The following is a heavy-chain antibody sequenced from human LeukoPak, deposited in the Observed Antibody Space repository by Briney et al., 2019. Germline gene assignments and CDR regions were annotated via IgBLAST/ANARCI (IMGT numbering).Heavy chain of an antibody. V-gene: IGHV3-30*04. D-gene: IGHD3-22*01. CDR3: AGGGGYSGPLIDY. Sequence: GGSLRLSCAASGFTFSSYAMHWVRQAPGKGLEWVAVISYDGSNKYYADSVKGRFTISRDNSENTLYLQMNSLRAEDTAVYSCAGGGGYSGPLIDYGGQEPLVTVSS. CDR1: GFTFSSYA. J-gene: IGHJ4*02. CDR2: ISYDGSNK.